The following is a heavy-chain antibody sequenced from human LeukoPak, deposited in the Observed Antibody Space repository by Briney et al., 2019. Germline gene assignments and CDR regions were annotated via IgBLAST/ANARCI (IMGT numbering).Heavy chain of an antibody. J-gene: IGHJ5*02. D-gene: IGHD2-2*01. V-gene: IGHV1-46*01. Sequence: ASVKVSCKASGYTFSSYYMHWVRQAPGQGLEWMGIINPSGGSTSYAQKFQGRITMTRDTSTSTVYMELSSLRSEDTAVYYCARGTVVVLAAKARSFDPWGQGTLVTVSS. CDR1: GYTFSSYY. CDR2: INPSGGST. CDR3: ARGTVVVLAAKARSFDP.